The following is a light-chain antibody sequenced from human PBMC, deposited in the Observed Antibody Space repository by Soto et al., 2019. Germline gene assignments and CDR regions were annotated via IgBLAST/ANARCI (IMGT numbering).Light chain of an antibody. CDR1: QSISHL. Sequence: DIQMTQSPSTLSAFVGGTVTITCRASQSISHLLAWYQQRPGRAPKLLIYDAPSLESGVPSRFSGSGSGTEFTLTISSLQPDDFATYYCQQYSAYPYTFGQGTKV. V-gene: IGKV1-5*01. J-gene: IGKJ2*01. CDR2: DAP. CDR3: QQYSAYPYT.